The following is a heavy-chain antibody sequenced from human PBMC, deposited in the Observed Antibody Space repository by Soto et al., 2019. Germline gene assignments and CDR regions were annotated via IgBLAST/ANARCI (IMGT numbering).Heavy chain of an antibody. CDR1: GGTFSNSA. V-gene: IGHV1-69*13. Sequence: ASVKVSCKASGGTFSNSAIAWVRQAPGQGLEWPGMIIPIFTTTNYAQKFKDRLTISADGSTSTAYMELSGLKSEDMAVYFCARPSGLLGQYSALVDYWGQGTLVTVSS. D-gene: IGHD6-6*01. CDR3: ARPSGLLGQYSALVDY. CDR2: IIPIFTTT. J-gene: IGHJ4*02.